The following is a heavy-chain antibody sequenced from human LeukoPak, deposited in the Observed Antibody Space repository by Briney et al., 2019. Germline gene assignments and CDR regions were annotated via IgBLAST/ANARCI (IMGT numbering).Heavy chain of an antibody. V-gene: IGHV3-30*03. J-gene: IGHJ4*02. Sequence: PGGSLRLSCAASGFTFSSFGMHWVRQAPGKGLEWVVVISYDGSNKYYADSVKGRFTISRDNSKNTLYLQMNSLRAEDTAVYYCASSGSYYVPLDYWGQGTLVTVSS. CDR3: ASSGSYYVPLDY. D-gene: IGHD1-26*01. CDR1: GFTFSSFG. CDR2: ISYDGSNK.